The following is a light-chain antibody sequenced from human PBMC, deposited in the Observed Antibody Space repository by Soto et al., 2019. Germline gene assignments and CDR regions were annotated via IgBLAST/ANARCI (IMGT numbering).Light chain of an antibody. Sequence: DIQMTQSPYTLSAHVGDIVNISCRASQSVNSWLAWYQQKPGKAPKLLIYKASTLESGVPSRFGGSGSGTEFTLTITSLQPEDFATYYCQQYNSFSWTFGQGTEVEIK. CDR1: QSVNSW. CDR3: QQYNSFSWT. CDR2: KAS. V-gene: IGKV1-5*03. J-gene: IGKJ1*01.